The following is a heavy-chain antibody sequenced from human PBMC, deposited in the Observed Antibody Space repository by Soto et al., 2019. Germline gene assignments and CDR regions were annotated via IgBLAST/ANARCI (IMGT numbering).Heavy chain of an antibody. CDR1: GYPFTSYG. J-gene: IGHJ3*02. CDR2: ISAYNGNR. D-gene: IGHD5-12*01. Sequence: QGQLLQSGDEVKTPGASVRVSCRASGYPFTSYGISWVRQAPGQGLEWVAWISAYNGNRDIAQKLQGRVTMTLETSTGTAHMELGDLTSADTAVYYCARGRIVASIHDDFEIWGQGTNVTVSS. V-gene: IGHV1-18*01. CDR3: ARGRIVASIHDDFEI.